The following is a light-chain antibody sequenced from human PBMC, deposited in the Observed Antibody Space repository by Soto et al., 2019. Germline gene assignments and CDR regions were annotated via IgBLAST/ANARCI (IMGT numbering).Light chain of an antibody. CDR2: DVS. J-gene: IGLJ1*01. Sequence: QSVLTQPRSVSGSPGQSVTISCTGTSSDVGGYNYVSRYQQHPGKAPKLMIYDVSKRPSGVSDRFSGSKSGNTASLTISGLQAEDEADYYCCSYAGSYTYVFGTGTKLTVL. CDR3: CSYAGSYTYV. V-gene: IGLV2-11*01. CDR1: SSDVGGYNY.